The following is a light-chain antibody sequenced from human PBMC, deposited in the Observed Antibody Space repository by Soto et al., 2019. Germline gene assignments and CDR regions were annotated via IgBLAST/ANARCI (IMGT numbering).Light chain of an antibody. CDR3: SSYAGRNDWV. V-gene: IGLV2-8*01. J-gene: IGLJ3*02. CDR1: SSDVGGYNF. Sequence: QSALTQPPSASGSPGQSVTISCTGTSSDVGGYNFVSWYQHHPGKAPKLVIYEVSKRPSGVPDRFSGSKSGNTASLTVSGLQAEDEADYYCSSYAGRNDWVFGGGTKLTVL. CDR2: EVS.